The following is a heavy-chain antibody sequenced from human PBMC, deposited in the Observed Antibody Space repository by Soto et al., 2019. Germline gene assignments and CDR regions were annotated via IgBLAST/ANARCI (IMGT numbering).Heavy chain of an antibody. J-gene: IGHJ4*02. CDR1: GASISNNNW. V-gene: IGHV4-4*02. D-gene: IGHD1-20*01. CDR2: ISHSESP. Sequence: PSETLSLTCAVSGASISNNNWWNWVRQPPGKGLEWIGEISHSESPNYNPSLKSRVTISVDKSKNHVSLKLDSVTAADTAVYYCAREVSGIQAFDYLGQGTLVTVSS. CDR3: AREVSGIQAFDY.